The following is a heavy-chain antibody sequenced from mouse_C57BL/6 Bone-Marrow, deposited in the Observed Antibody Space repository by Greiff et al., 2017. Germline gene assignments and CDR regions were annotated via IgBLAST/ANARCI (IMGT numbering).Heavy chain of an antibody. CDR2: IYPGSGST. Sequence: VQLQQPGAELVKPGASVKMSCKASGYTFTSYWITWVKQSPGQGLEWIGDIYPGSGSTNYNQKFKGKATLTVDTSSSTAYMQLSSLTSEDSAVYYCARHYSSSYDMDYWGQGTTLTVSS. J-gene: IGHJ2*01. V-gene: IGHV1-55*01. D-gene: IGHD1-1*01. CDR1: GYTFTSYW. CDR3: ARHYSSSYDMDY.